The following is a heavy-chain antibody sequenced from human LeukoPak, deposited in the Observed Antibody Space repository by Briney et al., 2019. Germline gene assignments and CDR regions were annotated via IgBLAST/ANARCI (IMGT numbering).Heavy chain of an antibody. Sequence: GGSLRLSCAASGFMFSRYAMSWVRQAPGKGLEWVSSISTDTDTYYADSVQGRFSISRDNSKNTQYLQMNSLRGEDTAVYYCAKGGKSSSGLGDWGQGTLVTVSS. D-gene: IGHD3-22*01. V-gene: IGHV3-23*05. CDR3: AKGGKSSSGLGD. CDR2: ISTDTDT. J-gene: IGHJ4*02. CDR1: GFMFSRYA.